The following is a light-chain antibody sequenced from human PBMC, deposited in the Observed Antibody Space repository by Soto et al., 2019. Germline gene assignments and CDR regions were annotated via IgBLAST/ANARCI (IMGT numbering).Light chain of an antibody. CDR1: QSVSSN. CDR2: GAS. V-gene: IGKV3-15*01. J-gene: IGKJ5*01. CDR3: QQYDNWPIT. Sequence: EIVMTQSPATLSVSPGERATLSCRASQSVSSNLAWYQQKPGQAPRLLIYGASTRATGIPARFSGSGSGTEFTLTISSLQSEALAVFYCQQYDNWPITFGQGTRLEIK.